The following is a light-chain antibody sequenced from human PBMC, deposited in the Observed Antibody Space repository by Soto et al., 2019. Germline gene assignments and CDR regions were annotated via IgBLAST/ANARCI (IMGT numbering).Light chain of an antibody. CDR2: EVN. Sequence: QSALTQPPSASGFPGQSVTISCTGTGSDVGRYNYVSWYQHHPGKAPKLIIYEVNKRPSEVPDRFSGSKSANTASLTVSGLQAEDEADYYCSSFAGSNTFVFGTGTKVTV. CDR3: SSFAGSNTFV. J-gene: IGLJ1*01. V-gene: IGLV2-8*01. CDR1: GSDVGRYNY.